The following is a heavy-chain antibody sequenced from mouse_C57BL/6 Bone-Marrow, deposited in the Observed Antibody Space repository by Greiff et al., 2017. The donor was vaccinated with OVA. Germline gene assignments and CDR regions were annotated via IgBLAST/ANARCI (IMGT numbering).Heavy chain of an antibody. Sequence: VQLKQSGPELVKPGASVKIPCKASGYTFTDYNMDWVKQSHGKSLEWIGDINPNNGGTIYNQKFKGKATLTVDKSSSTAYMKLRSLTSEDTAVYYCARSGDYYGSSHWYFDVWGTGTTVTVSS. D-gene: IGHD1-1*01. CDR3: ARSGDYYGSSHWYFDV. CDR1: GYTFTDYN. V-gene: IGHV1-18*01. J-gene: IGHJ1*03. CDR2: INPNNGGT.